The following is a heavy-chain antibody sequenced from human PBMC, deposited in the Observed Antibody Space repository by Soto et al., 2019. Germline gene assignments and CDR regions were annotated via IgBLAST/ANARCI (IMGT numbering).Heavy chain of an antibody. CDR2: ISAAGDP. J-gene: IGHJ6*02. Sequence: EVQLVESGGGLVQPGGSLRLSCEASGFTFRNYDMHWVRQGTGKGLEWVSGISAAGDPDYADSVEGRFTISRENAQNSFFLQMTSLRDGDTAGYYCSRTDRDFYGLDVWGQGTTVIVSS. CDR3: SRTDRDFYGLDV. CDR1: GFTFRNYD. V-gene: IGHV3-13*05.